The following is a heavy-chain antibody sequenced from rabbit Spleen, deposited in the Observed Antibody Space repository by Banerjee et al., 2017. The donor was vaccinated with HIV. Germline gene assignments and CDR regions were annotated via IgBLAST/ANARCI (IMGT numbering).Heavy chain of an antibody. J-gene: IGHJ6*01. V-gene: IGHV1S45*01. D-gene: IGHD8-1*01. CDR1: GFDFSGYYM. Sequence: QEQLVESGGGLVQPGGSLKLSCKASGFDFSGYYMSWVRQAPGKGLEWIACIDTGFGGTTYSASWAKGRFTISKTSSTTVTLQMTSLTAADTATYFCARDTGTSFSTYGMDLWGPGTLVTVS. CDR3: ARDTGTSFSTYGMDL. CDR2: IDTGFGGTT.